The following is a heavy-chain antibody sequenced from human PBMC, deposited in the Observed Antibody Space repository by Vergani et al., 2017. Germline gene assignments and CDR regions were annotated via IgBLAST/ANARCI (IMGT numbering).Heavy chain of an antibody. Sequence: QVQLVQSGAEVKKPGSSVKVSCKASGGTFSSYAISWVRKAPGQGLEWMGGIIPIFGTANYAQKFQGRVTITADESTSTAYMELSSLRSEDTAVYYCARDRPNIPPYCSSTSCTYRGWYFDLWGRGTLVTVSS. V-gene: IGHV1-69*01. CDR2: IIPIFGTA. J-gene: IGHJ2*01. D-gene: IGHD2-2*01. CDR3: ARDRPNIPPYCSSTSCTYRGWYFDL. CDR1: GGTFSSYA.